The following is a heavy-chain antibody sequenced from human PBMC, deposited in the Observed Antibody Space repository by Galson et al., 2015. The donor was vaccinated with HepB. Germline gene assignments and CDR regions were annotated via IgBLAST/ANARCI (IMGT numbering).Heavy chain of an antibody. CDR2: IKQDGSEK. CDR1: GFTFSSYW. D-gene: IGHD2-2*01. V-gene: IGHV3-7*01. Sequence: SLRLSCAASGFTFSSYWMSWVRQAPGKGLEWVANIKQDGSEKYYVDSVKGRFTISRDNAKNSLYLQMNSLRAEDTAVYYCARVGPGPRYQLLSPDFDYWGQGTLVTVSS. CDR3: ARVGPGPRYQLLSPDFDY. J-gene: IGHJ4*02.